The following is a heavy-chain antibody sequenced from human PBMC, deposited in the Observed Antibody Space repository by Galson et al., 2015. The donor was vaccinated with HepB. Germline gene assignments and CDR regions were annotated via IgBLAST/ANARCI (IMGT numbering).Heavy chain of an antibody. CDR1: GYTFSSYS. V-gene: IGHV3-21*01. Sequence: SLRLSCAASGYTFSSYSMNWVRQAPGKGLEWVSSISSSSSYIYYADSVKGRFTISRDNAKNSLYLQMNSLRAEDTAVYYCARDKAVAGERLDYWGQGTLVTVSS. CDR2: ISSSSSYI. J-gene: IGHJ4*02. D-gene: IGHD6-19*01. CDR3: ARDKAVAGERLDY.